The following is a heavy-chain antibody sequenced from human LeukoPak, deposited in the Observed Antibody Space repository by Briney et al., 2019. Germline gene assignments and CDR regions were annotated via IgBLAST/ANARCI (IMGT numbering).Heavy chain of an antibody. J-gene: IGHJ5*02. D-gene: IGHD6-13*01. CDR2: IYYSGST. Sequence: NPSETLSLTCTVSGGSISSGGYYWSWIRQHPGKGLEWIGYIYYSGSTYYNPSLKSRVTISVDTSKNQFSLKLSSVTAADTAVYYCAREENIAAAAYNWFDPWGQGTLVTVSS. CDR1: GGSISSGGYY. V-gene: IGHV4-31*03. CDR3: AREENIAAAAYNWFDP.